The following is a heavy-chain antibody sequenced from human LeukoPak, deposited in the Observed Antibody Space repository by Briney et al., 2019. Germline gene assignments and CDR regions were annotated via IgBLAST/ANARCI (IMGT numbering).Heavy chain of an antibody. D-gene: IGHD6-19*01. J-gene: IGHJ4*02. V-gene: IGHV4-59*12. CDR2: IYYTGST. Sequence: SETLSLTCGVSGGSISSYYWSWIRQPPGKALEWIGYIYYTGSTKYSPSLKSRVTISVDTSKKQFSLNLSSVTAADTAMYYCARGTLYSGWSYYFDYWGQGSQVTVSS. CDR3: ARGTLYSGWSYYFDY. CDR1: GGSISSYY.